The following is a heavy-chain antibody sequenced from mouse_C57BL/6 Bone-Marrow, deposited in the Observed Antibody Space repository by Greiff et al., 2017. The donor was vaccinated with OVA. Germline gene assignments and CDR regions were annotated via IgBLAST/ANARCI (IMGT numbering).Heavy chain of an antibody. D-gene: IGHD1-1*01. V-gene: IGHV3-8*01. J-gene: IGHJ1*03. CDR2: ISYSGST. CDR1: GYSITSDY. Sequence: EVQLQESGPGLAKPSQTLSLTCSVTGYSITSDYWNWIRKFPGNKLEYMGYISYSGSTYYNPSLKSRISITRDTSKNQYYLQLNSVTTEDTATYYCARFPLYYGSSSWYFDVWGTGTTVTVSS. CDR3: ARFPLYYGSSSWYFDV.